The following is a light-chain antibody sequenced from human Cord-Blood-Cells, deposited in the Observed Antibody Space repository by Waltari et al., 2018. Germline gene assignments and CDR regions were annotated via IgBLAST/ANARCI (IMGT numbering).Light chain of an antibody. V-gene: IGKV3-20*01. CDR3: QQYGSSYT. CDR1: QSVSSSY. Sequence: DIVLTQSPGTLSLSHGERATLSCRASQSVSSSYLAWYQQKPGQAPRLLIYGASSRATGIPDRFSGSGSGTDFTLTISRLEPEDFAVYYCQQYGSSYTFGQGTKLEIK. CDR2: GAS. J-gene: IGKJ2*01.